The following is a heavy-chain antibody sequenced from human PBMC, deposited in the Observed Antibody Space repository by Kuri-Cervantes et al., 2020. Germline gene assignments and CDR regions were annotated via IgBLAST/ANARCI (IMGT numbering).Heavy chain of an antibody. V-gene: IGHV4-59*13. D-gene: IGHD6-13*01. Sequence: SETLSLTCTVSGGSISSYYWNWIRQPPGKGLEWIGYMSYSGTTNYNPSLQSRVTMSVDTSKNQFSLKLSSVTAADTAVYYCARGSSWYDCWGQGTLVTVSS. J-gene: IGHJ5*01. CDR2: MSYSGTT. CDR1: GGSISSYY. CDR3: ARGSSWYDC.